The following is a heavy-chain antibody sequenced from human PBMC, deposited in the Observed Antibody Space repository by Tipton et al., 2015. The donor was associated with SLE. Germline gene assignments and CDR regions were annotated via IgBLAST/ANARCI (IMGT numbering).Heavy chain of an antibody. V-gene: IGHV4-39*01. J-gene: IGHJ6*02. CDR3: ARGRGYFDWLQYYYGMDV. CDR2: IYYNGST. CDR1: GGYISSSNYF. D-gene: IGHD3-9*01. Sequence: LRLSCTVSGGYISSSNYFWGWIRQPPGKGLECIGNIYYNGSTYYSPSLKSRVTISVDTSKNQFSLNLSSVTATDTAVYFCARGRGYFDWLQYYYGMDVWGQGTTVTVSS.